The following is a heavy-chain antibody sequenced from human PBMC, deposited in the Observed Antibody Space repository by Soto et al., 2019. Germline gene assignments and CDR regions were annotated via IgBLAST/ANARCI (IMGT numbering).Heavy chain of an antibody. J-gene: IGHJ5*02. Sequence: RGGASVKVSCKASGYTFTSYGLSWVRQAPGQGLEWMGRISAYNYNTNYAQKLQGRVTMTTDTSTSTAYMELRSLRSDDTAVYYCARVVGALGHWFDPWGQGTLVTVSS. V-gene: IGHV1-18*01. D-gene: IGHD1-26*01. CDR3: ARVVGALGHWFDP. CDR2: ISAYNYNT. CDR1: GYTFTSYG.